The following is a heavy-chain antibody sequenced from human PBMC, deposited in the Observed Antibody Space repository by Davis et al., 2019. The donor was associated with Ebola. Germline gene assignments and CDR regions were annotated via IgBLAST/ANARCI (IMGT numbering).Heavy chain of an antibody. CDR3: ARFENLEMAALDY. CDR2: ISYDGSNK. J-gene: IGHJ4*02. CDR1: GFTFSSYA. Sequence: GESLKISCAASGFTFSSYAMHWVRQAPGKGLEWVAVISYDGSNKYYADSVKGRFTISRDNSKNTLYLQMNSLRAEDTAVYYCARFENLEMAALDYWGQGTLVTVSS. D-gene: IGHD5-24*01. V-gene: IGHV3-30-3*01.